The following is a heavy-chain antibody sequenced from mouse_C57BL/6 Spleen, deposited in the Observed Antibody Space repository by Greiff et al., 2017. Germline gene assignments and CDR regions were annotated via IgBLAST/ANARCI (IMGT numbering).Heavy chain of an antibody. CDR1: GFNIKDYY. D-gene: IGHD1-1*01. CDR3: TRDCGSLRYWYFDV. V-gene: IGHV14-1*01. J-gene: IGHJ1*03. Sequence: VQLQQSGAELVRPGASVKLSCTASGFNIKDYYMHWVKQRPEQGLEWIGRIDPEDGDTEYAPKFQGKATMTADTSSNTAYLQLSSLTSEDTAVYDCTRDCGSLRYWYFDVWGTGTTVTVSS. CDR2: IDPEDGDT.